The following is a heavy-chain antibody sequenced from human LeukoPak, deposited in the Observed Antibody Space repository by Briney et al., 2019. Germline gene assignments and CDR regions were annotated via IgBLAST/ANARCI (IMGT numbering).Heavy chain of an antibody. CDR3: ARLGYSSSWINFDY. J-gene: IGHJ4*02. D-gene: IGHD6-13*01. V-gene: IGHV4-34*01. CDR1: GGSFSGYY. CDR2: INHSGST. Sequence: KSSETLSLTCAVYGGSFSGYYWSWIRQPPGKGLEWIGEINHSGSTNYNPSLKSRVTISVDTSKNQFSLKLSSVTAADTAVYYCARLGYSSSWINFDYWGQGTLVTVSS.